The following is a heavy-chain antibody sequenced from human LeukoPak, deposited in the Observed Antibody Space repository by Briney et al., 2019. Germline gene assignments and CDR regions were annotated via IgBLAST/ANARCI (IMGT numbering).Heavy chain of an antibody. D-gene: IGHD3-10*01. J-gene: IGHJ6*03. V-gene: IGHV3-74*01. CDR1: GFTFSSYW. Sequence: GGSLRLSCAASGFTFSSYWMHWVRQAPGKGLVWVSRINSDGSSTSYADSVKGRFTISRDNAKNTLYLQMNGLRAEDTAVYYCARGHGDYYGSGIITYYYYMDVWGKGTTVTISS. CDR2: INSDGSST. CDR3: ARGHGDYYGSGIITYYYYMDV.